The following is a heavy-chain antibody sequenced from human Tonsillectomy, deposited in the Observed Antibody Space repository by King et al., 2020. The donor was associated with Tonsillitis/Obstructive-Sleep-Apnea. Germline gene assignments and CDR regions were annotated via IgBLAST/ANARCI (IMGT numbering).Heavy chain of an antibody. CDR1: GFTFSGSA. D-gene: IGHD2-2*01. V-gene: IGHV3-73*01. Sequence: VQLVESGGGLVQPGGSLKLSCAASGFTFSGSAMHWVRQASGKGLEWVGRIRSKANSYATAYAASVKGRFTISRDDSKNTAYLQMNSLKTEDTAVYYCTSSPYCSSTSCQTWGYWGQGTLVTVSS. CDR2: IRSKANSYAT. J-gene: IGHJ4*02. CDR3: TSSPYCSSTSCQTWGY.